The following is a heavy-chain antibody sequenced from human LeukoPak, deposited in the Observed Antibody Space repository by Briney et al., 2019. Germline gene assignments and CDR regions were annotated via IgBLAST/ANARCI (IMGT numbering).Heavy chain of an antibody. D-gene: IGHD2-15*01. Sequence: PGGSLRLSCAAPGFTFSSYWMSWVRQAPGKGLEWAANIRHDGSEKYYVDSVKGRFTISRDNAKNSLYLQMNSLRAEDTAVYYCARYCSGGSCKRGGYDYWGQGTLVTVSS. J-gene: IGHJ4*02. CDR2: IRHDGSEK. CDR3: ARYCSGGSCKRGGYDY. V-gene: IGHV3-7*05. CDR1: GFTFSSYW.